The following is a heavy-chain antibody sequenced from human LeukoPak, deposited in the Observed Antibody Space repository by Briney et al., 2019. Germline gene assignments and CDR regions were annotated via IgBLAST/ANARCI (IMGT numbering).Heavy chain of an antibody. CDR3: ARVGSAVAGTI. J-gene: IGHJ4*02. Sequence: PSVKLSCKASRDTFTSYDINWVRQSTGQGLEWMGWMNPNSGNTGYAQKFQGRVTMTRNTSISTAYMELSSLRSEDTAVYYCARVGSAVAGTIWGQGTLVTVSS. D-gene: IGHD6-19*01. CDR1: RDTFTSYD. V-gene: IGHV1-8*01. CDR2: MNPNSGNT.